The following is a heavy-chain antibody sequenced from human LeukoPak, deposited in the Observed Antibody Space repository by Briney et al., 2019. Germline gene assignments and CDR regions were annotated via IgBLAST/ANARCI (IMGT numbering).Heavy chain of an antibody. J-gene: IGHJ5*02. D-gene: IGHD3-10*01. CDR2: INHSGST. CDR1: GGSFSGYY. Sequence: SETLSLTCAVYGGSFSGYYWSWIRQPPGKGLEWIGEINHSGSTNYNPSLKSRVTISIDTSKNQFSLKLSSVTAADTAVYYCASGCGSGSQYNWFDPWGQGTLVTVSS. V-gene: IGHV4-34*01. CDR3: ASGCGSGSQYNWFDP.